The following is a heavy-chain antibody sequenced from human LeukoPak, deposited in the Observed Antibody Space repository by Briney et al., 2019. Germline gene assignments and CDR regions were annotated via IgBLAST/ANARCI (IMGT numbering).Heavy chain of an antibody. Sequence: GGSLRLSCAASGFNVSSNYMHWVRQAPGKGLEWVSVIYSGGSTYYADSVKGRFTISRDNSKNTLYLQMNSLRAEDTAVYYCARQDVSYYYYGMDVWGQGTTVTVSS. J-gene: IGHJ6*02. CDR1: GFNVSSNY. CDR2: IYSGGST. D-gene: IGHD2-15*01. CDR3: ARQDVSYYYYGMDV. V-gene: IGHV3-53*01.